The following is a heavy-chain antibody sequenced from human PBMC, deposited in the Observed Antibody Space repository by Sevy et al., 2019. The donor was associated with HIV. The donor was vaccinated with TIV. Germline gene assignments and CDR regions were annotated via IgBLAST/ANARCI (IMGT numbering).Heavy chain of an antibody. J-gene: IGHJ6*02. CDR3: TRVDPYYEFGDV. CDR1: GYTLNNYG. Sequence: ASVKVSCKASGYTLNNYGISWVRQAPGQGLEWIGWITAYKDNTNYAQNFQGRVTMTTDTSTSTAYMELRSLRSDDTAFYYCTRVDPYYEFGDVWGQGTTVTVFS. D-gene: IGHD3-3*01. V-gene: IGHV1-18*01. CDR2: ITAYKDNT.